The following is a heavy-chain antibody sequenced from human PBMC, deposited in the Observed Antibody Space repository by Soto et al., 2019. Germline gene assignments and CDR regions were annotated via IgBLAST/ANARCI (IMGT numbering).Heavy chain of an antibody. D-gene: IGHD3-22*01. Sequence: EVQLVESGGGLVQPGGSLRLSCAASGFTFSSYAMHWVRQAPGKGLEYVSAISSNGGSTYYAKSVKGRFTISRDNSKNTLYLQMGSLRAEDMAVYYCARSPYYYDSSGYMQYYFDYWGQGTLVTVSS. J-gene: IGHJ4*02. V-gene: IGHV3-64*01. CDR3: ARSPYYYDSSGYMQYYFDY. CDR2: ISSNGGST. CDR1: GFTFSSYA.